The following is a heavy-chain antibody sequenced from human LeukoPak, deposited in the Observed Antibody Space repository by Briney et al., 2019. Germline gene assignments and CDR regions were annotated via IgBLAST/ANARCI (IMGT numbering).Heavy chain of an antibody. CDR3: ARRGGYSGYEYDY. Sequence: PSETLSLTCAVYGGSFSGYYWSWIRQPPGKGLEWIGEINHSGSTNYNPSLKSRVTISVDTSKNQFSLKLSSVTAADTAVHYCARRGGYSGYEYDYWGQGTLVTVSS. V-gene: IGHV4-34*01. CDR2: INHSGST. D-gene: IGHD5-12*01. J-gene: IGHJ4*02. CDR1: GGSFSGYY.